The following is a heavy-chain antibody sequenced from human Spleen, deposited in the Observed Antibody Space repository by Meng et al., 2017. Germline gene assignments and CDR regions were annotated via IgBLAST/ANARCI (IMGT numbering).Heavy chain of an antibody. J-gene: IGHJ4*02. CDR2: IDHTGSS. V-gene: IGHV4-34*01. Sequence: WGQGPFEPSQALCLICDVSGRSISHHYWSWIRQPPGKGQGRIWDIDHTGSSNYYPSLESPANITVASSQTKLSLKPSPVTAAESAVYYCARGPTPRANDFDYWGQGTLVTVSS. D-gene: IGHD4/OR15-4a*01. CDR3: ARGPTPRANDFDY. CDR1: GRSISHHY.